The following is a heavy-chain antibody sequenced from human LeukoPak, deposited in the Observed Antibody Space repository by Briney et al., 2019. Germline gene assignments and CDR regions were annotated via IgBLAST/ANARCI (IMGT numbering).Heavy chain of an antibody. CDR1: GYGFTTCW. CDR2: IYPGDSET. D-gene: IGHD5-24*01. CDR3: ARSPRDGYHDAFDI. J-gene: IGHJ3*02. Sequence: GESLKISCKGSGYGFTTCWIGWVRQMPGKGLEWMGIIYPGDSETRYSPSFQGQVTISTDKSISTAYLQWGALKASDTAMYYCARSPRDGYHDAFDIWGQGTMVTVSS. V-gene: IGHV5-51*01.